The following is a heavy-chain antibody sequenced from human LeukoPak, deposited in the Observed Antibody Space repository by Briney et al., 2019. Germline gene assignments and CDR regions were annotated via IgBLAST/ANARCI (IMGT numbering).Heavy chain of an antibody. J-gene: IGHJ6*02. Sequence: PSETLSLTCAVYGGSFSGYYWSWIRQPPGKGLEWIGEINHSGSTNYNPSLKSRVTISVDTSKNQFSLKLSSVTAADTAVYYCAREGDEDDCGTPGMDVWGQGTTVTVSS. CDR2: INHSGST. V-gene: IGHV4-34*01. D-gene: IGHD4-17*01. CDR3: AREGDEDDCGTPGMDV. CDR1: GGSFSGYY.